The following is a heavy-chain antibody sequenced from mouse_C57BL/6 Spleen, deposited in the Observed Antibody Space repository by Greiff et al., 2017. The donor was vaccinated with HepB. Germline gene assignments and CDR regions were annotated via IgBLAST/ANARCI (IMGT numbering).Heavy chain of an antibody. V-gene: IGHV1-4*01. J-gene: IGHJ1*03. CDR2: INPSSGYT. Sequence: VQLQQSGAELARPGASVKMSCKASGYTFTSYTMHWVKQRPGQGLEWIGYINPSSGYTKYNQKFKDKATLTADKSSSTAYMQLSSLTSEDSAVYYCARERDYYGSTLWYFDGWGTGTTVTVSS. CDR3: ARERDYYGSTLWYFDG. CDR1: GYTFTSYT. D-gene: IGHD1-1*01.